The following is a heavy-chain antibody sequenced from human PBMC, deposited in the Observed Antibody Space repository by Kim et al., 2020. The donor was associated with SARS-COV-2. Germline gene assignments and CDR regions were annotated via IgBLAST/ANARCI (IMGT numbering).Heavy chain of an antibody. CDR1: GFTFSRYA. D-gene: IGHD6-19*01. CDR3: AQDHPSSGWPTFDS. V-gene: IGHV3-23*01. Sequence: GGSLRLSCAASGFTFSRYAMSWVRQAPGKGPEWIAAVNNGGNAYYANSAKGRFTVSRDNNRNTLDLQMNSLTAADTALYFCAQDHPSSGWPTFDSLGQGT. CDR2: VNNGGNA. J-gene: IGHJ4*02.